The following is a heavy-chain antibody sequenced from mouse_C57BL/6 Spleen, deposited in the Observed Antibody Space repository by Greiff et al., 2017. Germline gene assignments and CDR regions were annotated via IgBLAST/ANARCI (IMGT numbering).Heavy chain of an antibody. J-gene: IGHJ3*01. V-gene: IGHV1-80*01. CDR1: GYAFSSYW. CDR3: ARRNNYYPGFAY. D-gene: IGHD1-1*01. CDR2: IYPGDGDT. Sequence: QVHVKQSGAELVKPGASVKISCKASGYAFSSYWMNWVKQRPGKGLEWIGQIYPGDGDTNYNGKFKGKATLTADKSSSTAYMQLSSLTSEDSAVYFCARRNNYYPGFAYWGQGTLVTVSA.